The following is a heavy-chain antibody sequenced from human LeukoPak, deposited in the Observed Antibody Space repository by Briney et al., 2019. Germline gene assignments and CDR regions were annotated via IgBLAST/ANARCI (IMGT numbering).Heavy chain of an antibody. CDR2: ISSSSSYI. CDR1: GFTFSSYS. CDR3: ARGWNSSSSPGDY. Sequence: PGGSLRLSCAASGFTFSSYSMNWVRRAPGKGLEWVSSISSSSSYIYYADSVKGRFTISRDNAKNSLYLQMNSLRAEDTAVYYCARGWNSSSSPGDYWGQGTLVTVSS. D-gene: IGHD6-6*01. V-gene: IGHV3-21*01. J-gene: IGHJ4*02.